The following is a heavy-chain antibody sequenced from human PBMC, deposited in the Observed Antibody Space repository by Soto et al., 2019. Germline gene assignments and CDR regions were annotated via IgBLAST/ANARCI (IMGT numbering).Heavy chain of an antibody. V-gene: IGHV4-34*01. CDR1: GGSFSGYY. D-gene: IGHD4-17*01. CDR3: ASAVTTYYYYSYGMDV. CDR2: INHSGST. Sequence: QVQLQQWGAGLLKPSETLSLTCAVYGGSFSGYYWSWIRQPPGKGLEWIGEINHSGSTNYNPSLKSRVTISVDTSKNQFSLKLSSVTAADTAVYYCASAVTTYYYYSYGMDVWGQGTTVTVSS. J-gene: IGHJ6*02.